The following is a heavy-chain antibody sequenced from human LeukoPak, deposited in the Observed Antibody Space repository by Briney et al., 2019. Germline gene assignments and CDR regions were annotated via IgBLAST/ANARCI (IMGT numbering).Heavy chain of an antibody. Sequence: ASVKVSCKASGYTFTGYYMNWVRQAPGQGLEWMGRINPNTGGTNYAQNFQGSVTMTRDTSITTVYTELSRLRSDDTAVYYCARVGEGLNDGFDIWGQGTMVPVSS. CDR1: GYTFTGYY. CDR2: INPNTGGT. D-gene: IGHD1-26*01. V-gene: IGHV1-2*06. CDR3: ARVGEGLNDGFDI. J-gene: IGHJ3*02.